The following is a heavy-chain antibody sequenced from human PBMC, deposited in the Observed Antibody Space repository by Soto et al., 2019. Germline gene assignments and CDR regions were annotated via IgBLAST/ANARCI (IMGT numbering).Heavy chain of an antibody. Sequence: QLQLQESGPGLLKPSETLSLTCTVSGGSMSTSYYWGWIRQPPGKGLEWIGSIYYSGSTYYNPSLKVRVTISGDTAKNQVSLKLTSVTAADTSVYYCATLWFGEADYWGQGTLVTVSS. J-gene: IGHJ4*02. CDR1: GGSMSTSYY. V-gene: IGHV4-39*01. D-gene: IGHD3-10*01. CDR3: ATLWFGEADY. CDR2: IYYSGST.